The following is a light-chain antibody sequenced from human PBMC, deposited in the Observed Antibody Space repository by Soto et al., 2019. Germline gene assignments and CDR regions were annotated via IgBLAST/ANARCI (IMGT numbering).Light chain of an antibody. V-gene: IGKV3-15*01. Sequence: ELVFTHSPSTLSVSHLNIATLSCRASQSVGSKLAWYQQKPGQAPRLLIYGASTRATGIPARFSGSGSGTEFTLTISSLQSEDFAVYYCQQYNNWRTFGQGTKVDIK. CDR2: GAS. CDR3: QQYNNWRT. CDR1: QSVGSK. J-gene: IGKJ1*01.